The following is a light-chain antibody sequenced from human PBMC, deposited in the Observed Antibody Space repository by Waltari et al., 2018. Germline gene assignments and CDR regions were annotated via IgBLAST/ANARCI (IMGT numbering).Light chain of an antibody. J-gene: IGLJ2*01. CDR2: VGTGGIVG. CDR3: GADHGSGSNFVHVV. Sequence: QPVLTQPPSASASLGASVTLTCTLSSGYSNYKVDWYQQSPGKGPRFVMRVGTGGIVGSKGDGIPDRFSVLGSGLNRYLTIKNIQEEDESDYHCGADHGSGSNFVHVVFGGGTKLTVL. V-gene: IGLV9-49*01. CDR1: SGYSNYK.